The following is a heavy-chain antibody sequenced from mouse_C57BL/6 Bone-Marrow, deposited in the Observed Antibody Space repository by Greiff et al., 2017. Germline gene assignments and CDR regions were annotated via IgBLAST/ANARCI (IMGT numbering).Heavy chain of an antibody. Sequence: EVQLVESGGGLVKPGGSLKLSCAASGFTFSSSAMSWVRQTPEKRLEWVATISDGGSYTYYPDNVKGRFTISRDKAKNNLYLQMSHLKSEDTAMYYCATHYYCSFDYWGQGTTLTVSS. D-gene: IGHD1-1*01. V-gene: IGHV5-4*01. CDR2: ISDGGSYT. CDR1: GFTFSSSA. J-gene: IGHJ2*01. CDR3: ATHYYCSFDY.